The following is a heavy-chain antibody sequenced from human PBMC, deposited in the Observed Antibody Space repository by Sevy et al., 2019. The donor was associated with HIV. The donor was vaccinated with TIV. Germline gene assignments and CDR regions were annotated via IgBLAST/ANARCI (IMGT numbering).Heavy chain of an antibody. V-gene: IGHV3-30*02. CDR2: IRYDGSTK. Sequence: GGSLRLSCAASGFTFSIYGMHWVRQAPGKGLEWVACIRYDGSTKYYADSVKGRFTISRDNSKNTLYMQMNSLRAEGTAVYYWAKDLTGRYSSSSGDFDYWGQGTLVTVSS. J-gene: IGHJ4*02. CDR3: AKDLTGRYSSSSGDFDY. D-gene: IGHD6-6*01. CDR1: GFTFSIYG.